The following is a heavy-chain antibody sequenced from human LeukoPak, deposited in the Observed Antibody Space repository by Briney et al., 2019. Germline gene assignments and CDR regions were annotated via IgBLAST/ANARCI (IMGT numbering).Heavy chain of an antibody. J-gene: IGHJ6*02. CDR1: GFTFSSYA. Sequence: GGSLRLSCAASGFTFSSYAMHWVRQAPGKGLEWVAVISYDGSNKYYADSVKGRFTISRDNSKNTLYLQMDSLRAEDTAVYYCARDYDFDRYYYYGMDVWSQGTTVTVSS. CDR3: ARDYDFDRYYYYGMDV. V-gene: IGHV3-30-3*01. D-gene: IGHD3-3*01. CDR2: ISYDGSNK.